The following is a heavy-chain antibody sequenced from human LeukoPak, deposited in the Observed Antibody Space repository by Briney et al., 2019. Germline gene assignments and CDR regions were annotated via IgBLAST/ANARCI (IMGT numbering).Heavy chain of an antibody. D-gene: IGHD3-22*01. Sequence: ASMQVSCKASGYIFRGDYMHWVGQAPGQGLGWMGRIGPSIGDTNYAQEFQGRVTMARDTSFSTAYMELRRLRYDGTAVYYCARASSWYYDYWGQGTLVTVSS. CDR2: IGPSIGDT. CDR1: GYIFRGDY. V-gene: IGHV1-2*06. J-gene: IGHJ4*02. CDR3: ARASSWYYDY.